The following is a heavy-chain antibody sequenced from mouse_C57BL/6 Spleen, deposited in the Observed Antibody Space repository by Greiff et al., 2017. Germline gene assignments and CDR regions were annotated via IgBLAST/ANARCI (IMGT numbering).Heavy chain of an antibody. J-gene: IGHJ3*01. CDR2: IYPGSGST. V-gene: IGHV1-55*01. CDR1: GYTFTSYW. CDR3: ARDGIYYDSAWFAY. Sequence: QVQLQQPGAELVKPGASVKMSCKASGYTFTSYWITWVKQRPGQGLEWIGDIYPGSGSTNYNEKFKSKATLTVDTSSSTAYMQLSSLTSEDSAVYYCARDGIYYDSAWFAYWGQGTLVTVSA. D-gene: IGHD2-4*01.